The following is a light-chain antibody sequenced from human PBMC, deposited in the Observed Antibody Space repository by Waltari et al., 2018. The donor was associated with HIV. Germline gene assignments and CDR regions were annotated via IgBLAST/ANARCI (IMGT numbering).Light chain of an antibody. CDR3: QMWDDDTNSVL. Sequence: SEVLTQPPSVSVAPGQTARISCGGSNSGLKSVHWSQQKPGQAPELVVYYDPDRPSGIPVRFAGSNSGNTATLIISGVEAGDEADYYCQMWDDDTNSVLFGGGTKLTVL. CDR1: NSGLKS. CDR2: YDP. V-gene: IGLV3-21*02. J-gene: IGLJ3*02.